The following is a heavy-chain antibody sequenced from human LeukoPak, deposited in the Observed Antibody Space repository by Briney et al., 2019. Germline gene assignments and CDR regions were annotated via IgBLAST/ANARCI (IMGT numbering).Heavy chain of an antibody. V-gene: IGHV4-4*07. J-gene: IGHJ4*02. CDR1: GGSITSYY. D-gene: IGHD6-6*01. CDR3: AREFSGTSIAARVFDS. Sequence: SETVSLTCTVSGGSITSYYWSYIRQPAGKGLEWIGRIHTSGSTNYNPSLKSRVTMSVDTSKNQFSLKLSSVTAADTAIYYCAREFSGTSIAARVFDSWGQGTLVTVSS. CDR2: IHTSGST.